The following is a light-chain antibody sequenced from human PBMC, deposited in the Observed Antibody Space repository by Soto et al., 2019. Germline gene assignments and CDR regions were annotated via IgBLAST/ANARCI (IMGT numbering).Light chain of an antibody. CDR3: CSYAGINTVI. V-gene: IGLV2-11*01. Sequence: QSALTQPRSVSGSPGQSVTISCTGTSNDVGGYNFVSWYQQHPGKAPKLMIYDVSKRPSGVPDRFSGSKSDNTASLTISGLQAEDEADYYCCSYAGINTVIFGGGTQLTVL. J-gene: IGLJ2*01. CDR2: DVS. CDR1: SNDVGGYNF.